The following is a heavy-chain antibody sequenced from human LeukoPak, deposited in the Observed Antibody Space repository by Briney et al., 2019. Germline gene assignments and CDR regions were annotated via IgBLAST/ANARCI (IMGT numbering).Heavy chain of an antibody. CDR1: GLTFSVYA. D-gene: IGHD1-1*01. CDR2: ISGSGGTT. J-gene: IGHJ6*02. Sequence: GGSLRLSCAASGLTFSVYAISWVRQAPGKGLEWVSAISGSGGTTYYADSVKGRFTISRDNSKNTLYPQMNSLRAEDTAVYYCARSPAHGTDYYYGMDVWGHGTTVTVSS. CDR3: ARSPAHGTDYYYGMDV. V-gene: IGHV3-23*01.